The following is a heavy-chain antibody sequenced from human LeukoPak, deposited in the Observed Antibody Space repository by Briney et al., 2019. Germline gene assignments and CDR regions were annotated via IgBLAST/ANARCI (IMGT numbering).Heavy chain of an antibody. Sequence: PSETLSLTCTVSGGSISSSRYYWAWIRQPPGKGLEWIGSIPCSGSSYYNPSLKSRLTISVDTSKSQFSLKLNSVTAADTAVYYCARHGGYRVSTNLDYWGQGILVTVSS. CDR3: ARHGGYRVSTNLDY. D-gene: IGHD5-12*01. J-gene: IGHJ4*02. CDR1: GGSISSSRYY. V-gene: IGHV4-39*01. CDR2: IPCSGSS.